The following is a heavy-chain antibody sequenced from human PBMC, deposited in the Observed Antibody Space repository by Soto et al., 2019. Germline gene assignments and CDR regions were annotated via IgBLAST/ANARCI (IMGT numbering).Heavy chain of an antibody. CDR2: IKEDGSEK. CDR1: GFNFYTRR. J-gene: IGHJ6*02. CDR3: SRSLEV. Sequence: EVQLVEYGGGLVQPGGSLRLSCVASGFNFYTRRMDWVRQAPGKGLEWVANIKEDGSEKYYVDSVKGRFTIFRDNARNTLYLQMNSLRVEDTAVYYCSRSLEVWGPGTTVIVSS. V-gene: IGHV3-7*05.